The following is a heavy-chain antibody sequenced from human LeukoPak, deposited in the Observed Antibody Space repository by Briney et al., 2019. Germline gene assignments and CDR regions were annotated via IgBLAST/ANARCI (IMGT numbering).Heavy chain of an antibody. J-gene: IGHJ5*02. CDR1: GGSFSGYY. V-gene: IGHV4-59*08. CDR3: ARGLVDETLWTGYPNWFDP. D-gene: IGHD3/OR15-3a*01. Sequence: SETLSLTCAVYGGSFSGYYWSWIRQPPGKGLEWIGHIYCNGHTNYTPSLKSRVTISLDTSKNQISLTLTSVTAADTAVYFCARGLVDETLWTGYPNWFDPWGQGTLVTVSS. CDR2: IYCNGHT.